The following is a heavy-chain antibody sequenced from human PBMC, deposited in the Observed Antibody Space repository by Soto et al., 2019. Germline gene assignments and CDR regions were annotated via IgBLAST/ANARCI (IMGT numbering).Heavy chain of an antibody. D-gene: IGHD6-13*01. J-gene: IGHJ6*02. Sequence: QVQLVESGGGVVQPGRSLRLSCAASGFTFSSYGMHWVRQAPGKGLEWVAVISYDGSNKYYADSVKGRFTISRDNSKNTLYLRMNSLRAEDTAVYYCAKDLAAAGTGYYYYYGMDVWGQGTTVTVSS. V-gene: IGHV3-30*18. CDR1: GFTFSSYG. CDR2: ISYDGSNK. CDR3: AKDLAAAGTGYYYYYGMDV.